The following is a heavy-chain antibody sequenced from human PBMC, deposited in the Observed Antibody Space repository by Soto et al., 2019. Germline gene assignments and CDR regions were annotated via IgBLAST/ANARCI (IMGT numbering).Heavy chain of an antibody. CDR3: ARGPTSGDFDL. V-gene: IGHV3-30*03. D-gene: IGHD1-26*01. CDR2: ISIDLNRQ. J-gene: IGHJ3*01. CDR1: GFTFSSSD. Sequence: QVHLMESGGGVVQPGRSLRLSCAASGFTFSSSDIHWVRQAPGKGLEWVAHISIDLNRQYYADPVKGRFTGYRDNSKNTVYLHMNTLRVDDTAVYYCARGPTSGDFDLWGQGTMVTVS.